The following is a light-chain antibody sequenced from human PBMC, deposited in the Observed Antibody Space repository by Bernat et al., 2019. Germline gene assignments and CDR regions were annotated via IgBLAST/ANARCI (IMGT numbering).Light chain of an antibody. J-gene: IGLJ2*01. Sequence: QSVLTQPPSASGTPGQRVTISCSGSSSNIGSNYVYWYQQLPGTAPKLLSYSNNQRPSGGPDRLSGAKSGTSASLAISGLRSEDEADYYCAAWDDSLSGPVYGGGTKLTVL. CDR3: AAWDDSLSGPV. CDR2: SNN. V-gene: IGLV1-47*02. CDR1: SSNIGSNY.